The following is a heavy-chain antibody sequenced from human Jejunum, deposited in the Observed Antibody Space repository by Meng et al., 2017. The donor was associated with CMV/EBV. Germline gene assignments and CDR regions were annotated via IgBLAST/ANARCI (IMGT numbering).Heavy chain of an antibody. Sequence: QGSGQGLVNRAEPPSLTCTVSGGSISSSSYYWGWIRQPPGKGLEWIGSIYYSGSTYYNPSLKSRVTISVDTSKNQFSLKLSSVTAADTAVYYCASPLGILGIVDLWGRGTLVTVSS. CDR1: GGSISSSSYY. V-gene: IGHV4-39*01. CDR2: IYYSGST. D-gene: IGHD7-27*01. J-gene: IGHJ2*01. CDR3: ASPLGILGIVDL.